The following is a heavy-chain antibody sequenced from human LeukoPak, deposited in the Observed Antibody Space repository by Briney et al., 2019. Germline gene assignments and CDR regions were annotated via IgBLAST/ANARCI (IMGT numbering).Heavy chain of an antibody. J-gene: IGHJ3*02. CDR3: ARLAITIFGVAPHRGAFDI. CDR1: GGSISSYY. CDR2: IYYSGST. Sequence: PSETLSLTCTVPGGSISSYYWSWIRQPPGKGLEWIGYIYYSGSTNYNPSLKSRVTISVDTSKNQFSLKLSSVTAADTAVYYCARLAITIFGVAPHRGAFDIWGQGTMVTVSS. V-gene: IGHV4-59*08. D-gene: IGHD3-3*01.